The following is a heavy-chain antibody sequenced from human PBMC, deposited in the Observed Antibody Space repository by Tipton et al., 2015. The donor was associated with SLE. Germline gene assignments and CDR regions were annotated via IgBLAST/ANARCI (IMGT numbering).Heavy chain of an antibody. Sequence: TLSLTCTVSGGSISGYYWSWVRQPAGKGLEWIGRIFSSGSTIYNPPIKSRVTLSLDTSKNQFSLGVTSVTAADTADYYCARYDNWNYDAFDAWGQGTRVTVAS. V-gene: IGHV4-59*10. CDR1: GGSISGYY. CDR3: ARYDNWNYDAFDA. CDR2: IFSSGST. D-gene: IGHD1-7*01. J-gene: IGHJ3*01.